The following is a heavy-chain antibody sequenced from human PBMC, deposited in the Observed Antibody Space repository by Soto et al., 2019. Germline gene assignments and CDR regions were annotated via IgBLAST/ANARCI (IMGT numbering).Heavy chain of an antibody. CDR2: IYYSGST. CDR3: ARGGGGEGSTPYYYYGMDV. J-gene: IGHJ6*02. Sequence: SETLSLTCTVSGGSVSSGNYYWSWIRQPPGKGLEWIGYIYYSGSTNYNPSLKSRVTISVDRSKNQLSLKLSSVTAADTAVYYCARGGGGEGSTPYYYYGMDVWGQGTTVTVSS. CDR1: GGSVSSGNYY. D-gene: IGHD3-16*01. V-gene: IGHV4-61*01.